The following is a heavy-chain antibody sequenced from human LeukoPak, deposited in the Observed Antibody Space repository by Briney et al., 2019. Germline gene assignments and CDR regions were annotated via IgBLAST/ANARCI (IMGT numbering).Heavy chain of an antibody. J-gene: IGHJ4*02. CDR1: GFTFGKYW. D-gene: IGHD3-3*01. V-gene: IGHV3-7*03. Sequence: GGSLRLSCVASGFTFGKYWMSWVRQAPGKGLEWVANIKLDGSEKNYVDSVKGRFTISRDNTKNSLYLQMNSLRAEVTAVFYCARDQYDTWSRRGNFDSWGQGTLVIVSS. CDR2: IKLDGSEK. CDR3: ARDQYDTWSRRGNFDS.